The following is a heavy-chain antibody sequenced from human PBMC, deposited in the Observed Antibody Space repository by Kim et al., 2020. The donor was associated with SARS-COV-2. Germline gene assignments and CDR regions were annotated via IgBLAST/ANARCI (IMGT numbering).Heavy chain of an antibody. Sequence: KNYADSRKGRFTISRDNSQNTLYLQMNSLRAGGTAVYYWARVFGDYGDYFWGQGTLVTVSS. CDR2: K. CDR3: ARVFGDYGDYF. V-gene: IGHV3-30*05. D-gene: IGHD4-17*01. J-gene: IGHJ4*02.